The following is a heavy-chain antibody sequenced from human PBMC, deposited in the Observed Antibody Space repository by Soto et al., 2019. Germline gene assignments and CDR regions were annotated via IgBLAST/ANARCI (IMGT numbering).Heavy chain of an antibody. CDR2: INHSGST. V-gene: IGHV4-34*01. D-gene: IGHD3-16*02. CDR3: ARDRIMITFGGVIVRGTYYYDGMDV. J-gene: IGHJ6*02. Sequence: SETLSLTCAVYGGSFSGYYWSWIRPPPGKGLEWIGEINHSGSTNYNPSLKSRVTLSVDTSKNQFSLKLSSVTAADTAVYYGARDRIMITFGGVIVRGTYYYDGMDVWGQGTTGTVS. CDR1: GGSFSGYY.